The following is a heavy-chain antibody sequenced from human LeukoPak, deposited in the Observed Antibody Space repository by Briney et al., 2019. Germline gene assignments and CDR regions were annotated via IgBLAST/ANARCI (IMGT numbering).Heavy chain of an antibody. CDR3: VRAPPATGWLVDH. Sequence: GGSLRLSCASSGFTFSNYDMLWVRQAAGKGLEWVSAISTAGDTYYPGSEKGRFTISRDNAKNSLYLQMRGLRVDDTAVYYCVRAPPATGWLVDHWGQGTLSPSPQ. V-gene: IGHV3-13*04. CDR2: ISTAGDT. D-gene: IGHD6-19*01. CDR1: GFTFSNYD. J-gene: IGHJ4*02.